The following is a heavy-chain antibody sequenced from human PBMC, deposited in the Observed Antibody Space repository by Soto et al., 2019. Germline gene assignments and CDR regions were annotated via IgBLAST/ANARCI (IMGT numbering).Heavy chain of an antibody. CDR3: AKDMAPPDSRSWRIYYCYYGMDV. D-gene: IGHD6-13*01. CDR1: GFTFDDYA. Sequence: EVQLVESGGGLVQPGRSLRLSCAASGFTFDDYAMHWVRQAPGKGLEWVSGISWYSGSIGYADSVKGRFTISRVNAKHPLYLQMNHQRAEDTALYYIAKDMAPPDSRSWRIYYCYYGMDVLGQGITVTVSS. CDR2: ISWYSGSI. V-gene: IGHV3-9*01. J-gene: IGHJ6*02.